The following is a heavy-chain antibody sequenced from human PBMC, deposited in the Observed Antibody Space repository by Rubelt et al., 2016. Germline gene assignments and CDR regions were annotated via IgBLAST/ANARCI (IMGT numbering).Heavy chain of an antibody. Sequence: QVQLVQSGAEVKKPGASVKVSCQASGYTFTSYYMHWVRQAPGQGLVYMGIINPTDGGTSYVQKFQGRVTMTRDTSTSTVYMELSSLRSDETAGYYCARELNDFDIWGQGTMVTVSS. CDR1: GYTFTSYY. CDR2: INPTDGGT. CDR3: ARELNDFDI. J-gene: IGHJ3*02. V-gene: IGHV1-46*01.